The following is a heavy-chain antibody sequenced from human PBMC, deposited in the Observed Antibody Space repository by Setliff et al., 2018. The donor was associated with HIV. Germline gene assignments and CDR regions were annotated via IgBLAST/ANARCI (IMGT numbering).Heavy chain of an antibody. J-gene: IGHJ1*01. D-gene: IGHD1-26*01. CDR1: AYSITSGHF. V-gene: IGHV4-38-2*02. CDR3: ARQSSGSPEYFQH. CDR2: IYHSGST. Sequence: SETLSLTCIVSAYSITSGHFWGWIRQPPGKGLEWIGSIYHSGSTYYNPSLKSRVTISVDTSKNQFSLKVSSVTAADTAVYYCARQSSGSPEYFQHWGQGTLVTVSS.